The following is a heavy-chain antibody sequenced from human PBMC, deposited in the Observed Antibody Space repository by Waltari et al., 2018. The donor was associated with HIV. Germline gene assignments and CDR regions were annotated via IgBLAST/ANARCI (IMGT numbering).Heavy chain of an antibody. V-gene: IGHV4-38-2*02. D-gene: IGHD4-17*01. CDR2: IYHSGST. CDR3: ARDWIGDYGDY. J-gene: IGHJ4*02. CDR1: GYSLRSGYY. Sequence: QVQLQESGPGLVKPSETLSLTCPVSGYSLRSGYYWGWIRQPPGKGLEWIGSIYHSGSTYYNPSLKSRVTISVDTSKNQFSLKLSSVTAADTAVYYCARDWIGDYGDYWGQGTLVTVSS.